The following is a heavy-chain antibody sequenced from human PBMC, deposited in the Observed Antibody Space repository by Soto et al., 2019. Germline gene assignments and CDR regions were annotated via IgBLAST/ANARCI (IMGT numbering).Heavy chain of an antibody. CDR3: AKEQSRGYNHYYYYGMDV. Sequence: PGGSLRLSCAASGFTFSSYAMSWVRQAPGKGLEWVSAISGSGGSTYYADSVKGRFTISRDNSKNTLYLQMNSLRAEDTAVYYCAKEQSRGYNHYYYYGMDVWGQGTTVTVSS. CDR1: GFTFSSYA. D-gene: IGHD5-18*01. V-gene: IGHV3-23*01. J-gene: IGHJ6*02. CDR2: ISGSGGST.